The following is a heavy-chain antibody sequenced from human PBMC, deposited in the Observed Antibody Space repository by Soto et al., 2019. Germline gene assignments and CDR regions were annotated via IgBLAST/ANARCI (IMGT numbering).Heavy chain of an antibody. Sequence: QVRLVESGGGVVQPGRSLRLSCTASGFSFSSYAMYWFRQPPGKGLEWVAVISHDGINKHYADSVKGRVTVSRDNSNHSLDLQRNSRRGEDTAMYYGARDMYSSDYFVKWFEPGGQGTLVTVSS. CDR2: ISHDGINK. D-gene: IGHD6-19*01. J-gene: IGHJ5*02. CDR1: GFSFSSYA. V-gene: IGHV3-30-3*01. CDR3: ARDMYSSDYFVKWFEP.